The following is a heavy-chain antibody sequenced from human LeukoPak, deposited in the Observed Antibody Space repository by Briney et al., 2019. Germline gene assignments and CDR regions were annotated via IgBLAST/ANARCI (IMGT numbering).Heavy chain of an antibody. Sequence: ASVKVSCKASGYTFTSYGISWVRQAPGQGLEWMGWISAYNGNTNYAQKLQGRVTMTEDTSTDTAYMELSSLRSEDTAVYYCATYGSGSYYNGYWGQGTLVTVSS. CDR3: ATYGSGSYYNGY. CDR2: ISAYNGNT. J-gene: IGHJ4*02. CDR1: GYTFTSYG. D-gene: IGHD3-10*01. V-gene: IGHV1-18*01.